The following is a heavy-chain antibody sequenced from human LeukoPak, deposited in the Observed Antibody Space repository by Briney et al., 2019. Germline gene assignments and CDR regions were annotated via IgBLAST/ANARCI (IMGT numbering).Heavy chain of an antibody. CDR1: GGSISSYY. J-gene: IGHJ5*02. Sequence: SETRSLTCTVSGGSISSYYWSWIRQPPGKGLEWIGYIYYSGSTNYNPSLKSRVTISVDTSKNQFSLKLSSVTAADTAVYYCARALGGTPYNWFDPGGQGTLVTVSS. CDR2: IYYSGST. D-gene: IGHD1-1*01. CDR3: ARALGGTPYNWFDP. V-gene: IGHV4-59*01.